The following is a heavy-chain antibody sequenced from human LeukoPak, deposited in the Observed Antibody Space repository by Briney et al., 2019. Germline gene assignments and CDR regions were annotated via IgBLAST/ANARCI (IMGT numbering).Heavy chain of an antibody. CDR1: GYTFTSYA. CDR3: ARVMIGNRYFDWLLQGDYYGIDV. J-gene: IGHJ6*02. Sequence: GASVKVSCKASGYTFTSYAMNWVRQAPGQGLEWMGWINTNTGNPTYAQGFTGRFVFSLDTSVSTAYLQISSLKAEDTAVYYCARVMIGNRYFDWLLQGDYYGIDVWGQGTTVTVSS. CDR2: INTNTGNP. D-gene: IGHD3-9*01. V-gene: IGHV7-4-1*02.